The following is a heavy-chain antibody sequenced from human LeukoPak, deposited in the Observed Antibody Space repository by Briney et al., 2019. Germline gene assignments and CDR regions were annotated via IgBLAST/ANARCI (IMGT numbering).Heavy chain of an antibody. CDR3: AKDEVVPGYYYTDV. Sequence: GGSLRLSCAASGFIFSNYAMQWVRQAPGMGLEWVAFIRYDGGNTYYADSVKGRFTISRDNSKNTMYLQMNSPNAEDTAVYYCAKDEVVPGYYYTDVWGRGTTVTIS. J-gene: IGHJ6*03. D-gene: IGHD2-2*01. CDR1: GFIFSNYA. CDR2: IRYDGGNT. V-gene: IGHV3-30*02.